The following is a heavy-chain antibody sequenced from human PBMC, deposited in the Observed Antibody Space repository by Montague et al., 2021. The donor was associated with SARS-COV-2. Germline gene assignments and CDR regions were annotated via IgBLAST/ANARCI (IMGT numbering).Heavy chain of an antibody. CDR2: IYYSGST. Sequence: SETLSLTCTVSGGSISSSSYYWGWIRQPPGKGLEWIGSIYYSGSTYYNPSPKSRVTISVDTSQNQFSLQLSSVTAADTAVYYCARVGRQQLVRLSGMDVWGQGTTVTVSS. J-gene: IGHJ6*02. V-gene: IGHV4-39*07. CDR1: GGSISSSSYY. CDR3: ARVGRQQLVRLSGMDV. D-gene: IGHD6-13*01.